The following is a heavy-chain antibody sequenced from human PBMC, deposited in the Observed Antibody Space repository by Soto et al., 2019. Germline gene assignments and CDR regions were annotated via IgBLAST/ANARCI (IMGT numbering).Heavy chain of an antibody. V-gene: IGHV3-53*01. CDR3: ARDGRNYDSSGYYYPDGMDV. CDR1: GFTVSSNY. CDR2: IYSGGST. D-gene: IGHD3-22*01. Sequence: GGSLRLSCAASGFTVSSNYMSWVRQAPGKGLEWVSVIYSGGSTYYADSVKGRFTISRDNSKNTLYLQMNSLRAEDTAVYYCARDGRNYDSSGYYYPDGMDVWGQGTTVTVSS. J-gene: IGHJ6*02.